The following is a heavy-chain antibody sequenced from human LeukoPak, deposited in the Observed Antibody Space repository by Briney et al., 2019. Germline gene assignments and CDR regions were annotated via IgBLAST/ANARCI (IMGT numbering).Heavy chain of an antibody. CDR3: ARDLVRGRRKWENNGMDV. J-gene: IGHJ6*02. D-gene: IGHD1-26*01. V-gene: IGHV1-46*01. Sequence: ASVKVSCKASGYTFTSYYMHWVRQAPGQGLEWMGIINPGGGSTSYAQKFQGRVTMTRDTSTSTVYMELSSLRSEDTAVYYCARDLVRGRRKWENNGMDVWGQGTRVTVSS. CDR2: INPGGGST. CDR1: GYTFTSYY.